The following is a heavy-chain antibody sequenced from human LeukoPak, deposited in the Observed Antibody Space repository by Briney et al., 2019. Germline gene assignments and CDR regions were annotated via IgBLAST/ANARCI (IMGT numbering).Heavy chain of an antibody. CDR1: GGSISSYY. D-gene: IGHD6-19*01. J-gene: IGHJ6*03. Sequence: SETLSLTCTVSGGSISSYYWSWIRQPPGKGLEWIGYIYYSGSTNCNPSLKSRVTISVDTSKNQFSLKLSSVTAADTAVYYCAREVKQWLVDDYYYYYMDVWGKGTTVTISS. V-gene: IGHV4-59*01. CDR3: AREVKQWLVDDYYYYYMDV. CDR2: IYYSGST.